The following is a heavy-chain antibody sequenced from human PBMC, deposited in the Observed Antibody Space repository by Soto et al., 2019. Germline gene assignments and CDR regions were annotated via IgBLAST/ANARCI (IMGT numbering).Heavy chain of an antibody. CDR2: ISYDGINK. J-gene: IGHJ5*02. D-gene: IGHD1-7*01. Sequence: QVQLVESGGGVVQPGXSLGVSCAASGFTFSSYAMHWVRQAPGKGLEWVAVISYDGINKYYADSVKGRFTISRDNSKNTLYLQMNSLRPADTALYYCAREPGTTFWFDPWGQGTLVTVSS. CDR3: AREPGTTFWFDP. CDR1: GFTFSSYA. V-gene: IGHV3-30-3*01.